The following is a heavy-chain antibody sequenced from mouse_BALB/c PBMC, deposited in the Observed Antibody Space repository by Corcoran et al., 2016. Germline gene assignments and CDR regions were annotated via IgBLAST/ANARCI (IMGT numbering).Heavy chain of an antibody. CDR1: GYSITSGHY. CDR2: ISYDGSN. CDR3: ARDDGYAY. V-gene: IGHV3-6*02. D-gene: IGHD2-3*01. J-gene: IGHJ3*01. Sequence: DVQLPESGPGLVKPSQSLSLTCSVTGYSITSGHYWNWIRQFPGNKLEWMGYISYDGSNNYNPSLKNRISITRDTSKNQFFLKLNSVTTEDTATYYCARDDGYAYWGQGTLVTVSA.